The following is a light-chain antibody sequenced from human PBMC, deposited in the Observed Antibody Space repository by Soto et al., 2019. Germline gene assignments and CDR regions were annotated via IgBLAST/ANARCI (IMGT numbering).Light chain of an antibody. CDR1: QSVSIY. CDR3: QQRSNWPPMYT. J-gene: IGKJ2*01. Sequence: EIVLTQSPATLSLSPGERATLSCRASQSVSIYLAWYQQKPGQAPRLLIYDASNRATGIPARFSGSGSGTDFTLTLSSREPEDVAVYYCQQRSNWPPMYTFGQGTKLEIK. CDR2: DAS. V-gene: IGKV3-11*01.